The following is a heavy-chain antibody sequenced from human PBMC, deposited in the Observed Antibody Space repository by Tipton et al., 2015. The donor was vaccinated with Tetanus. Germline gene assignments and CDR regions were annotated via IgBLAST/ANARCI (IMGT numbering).Heavy chain of an antibody. D-gene: IGHD5-18*01. V-gene: IGHV3-30-3*01. J-gene: IGHJ6*02. CDR1: GFTFSSYA. Sequence: SLRLSCTVSGFTFSSYAMHWVRQAPGKGLEWVAVISYDGSNKYYADSVKGRFTISRDNSKNTLYLQMNSLRAEDTAVYYCARDGGGYSYAERVYYYYGMDVWGQGTTVTVSS. CDR2: ISYDGSNK. CDR3: ARDGGGYSYAERVYYYYGMDV.